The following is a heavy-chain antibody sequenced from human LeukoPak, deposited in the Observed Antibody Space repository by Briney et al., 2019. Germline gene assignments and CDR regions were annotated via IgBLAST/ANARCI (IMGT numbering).Heavy chain of an antibody. CDR3: ARDGYSSGWSYY. Sequence: ASVKVSCKASGYTFTSYDINWVRQATGQGLEWMGWMNPNSGNTGYAQKFQGRVTMTRNTSISTAYVELSSLRSEDTAVYYCARDGYSSGWSYYWGQGTLVTVSS. CDR1: GYTFTSYD. V-gene: IGHV1-8*01. CDR2: MNPNSGNT. J-gene: IGHJ4*02. D-gene: IGHD6-19*01.